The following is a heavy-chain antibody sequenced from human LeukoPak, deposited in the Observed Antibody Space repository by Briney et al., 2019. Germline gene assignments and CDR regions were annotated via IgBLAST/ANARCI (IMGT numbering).Heavy chain of an antibody. CDR3: ARDPSSGWYRSGMDV. Sequence: PGGSLRLSCAASGFTFSSYGMHWVRQAPGKGLDWVAVISYDGSNKYYADSVKGRFTISRDNSKNTLYLQMNSLRAEDTAVYYCARDPSSGWYRSGMDVWGQGTTVTVSS. V-gene: IGHV3-30*19. CDR2: ISYDGSNK. D-gene: IGHD6-19*01. J-gene: IGHJ6*02. CDR1: GFTFSSYG.